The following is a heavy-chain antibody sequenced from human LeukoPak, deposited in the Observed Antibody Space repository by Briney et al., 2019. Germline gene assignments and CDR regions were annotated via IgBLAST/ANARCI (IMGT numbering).Heavy chain of an antibody. V-gene: IGHV3-53*01. Sequence: PGGSLRLSCASSGFTVSSNYMSWVRQAPGKGLEWVSVIDNGGSTYYADSVKGRFTISRDNSKNTLYLQMNSLRAEDTAVYYCARDGSARSLANWGQGTLVSVSS. J-gene: IGHJ4*02. D-gene: IGHD6-6*01. CDR1: GFTVSSNY. CDR2: IDNGGST. CDR3: ARDGSARSLAN.